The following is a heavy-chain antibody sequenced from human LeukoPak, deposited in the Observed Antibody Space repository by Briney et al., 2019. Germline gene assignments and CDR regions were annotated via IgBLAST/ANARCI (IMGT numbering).Heavy chain of an antibody. V-gene: IGHV4-38-2*02. CDR3: ARVPRFNPFDP. Sequence: SETLSLTCTVSGYSISSGYYWGWIRQPPGKGLEWIGSIYHSGSTYYNPSLKSRVTISVDTSKNQFSLKLSSVTAADTAVYYCARVPRFNPFDPWGQGTLVTVSS. CDR1: GYSISSGYY. D-gene: IGHD1-14*01. CDR2: IYHSGST. J-gene: IGHJ5*02.